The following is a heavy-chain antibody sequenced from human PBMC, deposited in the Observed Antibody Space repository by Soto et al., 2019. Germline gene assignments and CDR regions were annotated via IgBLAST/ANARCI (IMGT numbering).Heavy chain of an antibody. CDR3: VRGKVNFDF. CDR2: IYQSGNT. CDR1: NYSISSGYH. Sequence: SETLSLTCIVSNYSISSGYHWGWIRQPPGKGLEGIGTIYQSGNTYQNPSLKSRVILSIDTSKNQFSLNLRNVTAADTAVYYCVRGKVNFDFWGKGILVTVSS. J-gene: IGHJ4*02. V-gene: IGHV4-38-2*02.